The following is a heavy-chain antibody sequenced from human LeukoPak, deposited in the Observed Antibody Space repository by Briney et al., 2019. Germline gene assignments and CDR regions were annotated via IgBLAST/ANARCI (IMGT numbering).Heavy chain of an antibody. V-gene: IGHV1-2*02. Sequence: SVKVSCKASGYTFSGYYMHWVRQAPGQGLEWMGWIEPKSGGTNYAQNFQGRVTMTRDTSITTAYMELTRLRSDDTAVYYCARYCSSTSCYSDYWGQGTLVTVSS. CDR3: ARYCSSTSCYSDY. CDR2: IEPKSGGT. D-gene: IGHD2-2*01. J-gene: IGHJ4*02. CDR1: GYTFSGYY.